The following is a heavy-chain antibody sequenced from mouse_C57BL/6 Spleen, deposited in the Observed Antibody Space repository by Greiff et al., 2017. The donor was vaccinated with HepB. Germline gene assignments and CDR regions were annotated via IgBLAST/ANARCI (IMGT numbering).Heavy chain of an antibody. CDR1: GYSFTDYN. V-gene: IGHV1-39*01. D-gene: IGHD2-3*01. CDR2: INPNYGTT. J-gene: IGHJ4*01. CDR3: ARRGLLLYYAMDY. Sequence: QLQESGPELVKPGASVKISCKASGYSFTDYNMNWVKQSNGKSLEWIGVINPNYGTTSYNQKFKGKATLTVDQSSSTADMQLNSLTSEDSAVYYCARRGLLLYYAMDYRGQGTSVTVSS.